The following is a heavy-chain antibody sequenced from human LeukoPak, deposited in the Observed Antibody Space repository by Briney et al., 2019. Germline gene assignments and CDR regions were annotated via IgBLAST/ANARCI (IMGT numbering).Heavy chain of an antibody. V-gene: IGHV1-24*01. Sequence: ASVKVSCKVSGYTLTELSMRWVRQAPGKGLEWMGGFDPEDGETIYARKFQGRVTMTEDTSTDTAYMELSSLRSEDTAVYYCATRRISSWAPFDYWGQGTLVTVSS. CDR3: ATRRISSWAPFDY. CDR1: GYTLTELS. CDR2: FDPEDGET. J-gene: IGHJ4*02. D-gene: IGHD6-13*01.